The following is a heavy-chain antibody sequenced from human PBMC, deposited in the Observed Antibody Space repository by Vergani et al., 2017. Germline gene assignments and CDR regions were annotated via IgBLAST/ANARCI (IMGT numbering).Heavy chain of an antibody. D-gene: IGHD2-15*01. CDR1: GGSISSSSYY. Sequence: QLQLPESGPGLVKPSETLSLTCTVSGGSISSSSYYWGWIRQPPGKGLEWIGSIYYSGSTYYNPSLKSRVTISVDTSKNQFSLKLSSVTAADTAVYYCARDRCSGGSCSYGMDVWGQGTTVTVSS. CDR2: IYYSGST. V-gene: IGHV4-39*07. CDR3: ARDRCSGGSCSYGMDV. J-gene: IGHJ6*02.